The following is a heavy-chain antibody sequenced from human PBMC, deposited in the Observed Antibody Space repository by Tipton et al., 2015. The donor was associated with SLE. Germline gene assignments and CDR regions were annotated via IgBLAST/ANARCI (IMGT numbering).Heavy chain of an antibody. CDR3: AKVVAAAWGGFDC. CDR2: IWYGSYK. J-gene: IGHJ4*02. Sequence: SLRLSCAASGFTFSTYGMPWVRQSPGKGLEWVAVIWYGSYKYYADSVKGRFTISRDNSKNTLYLQMNSLRAEDTAVYYCAKVVAAAWGGFDCWGQGSLVTVSS. D-gene: IGHD6-13*01. CDR1: GFTFSTYG. V-gene: IGHV3-33*06.